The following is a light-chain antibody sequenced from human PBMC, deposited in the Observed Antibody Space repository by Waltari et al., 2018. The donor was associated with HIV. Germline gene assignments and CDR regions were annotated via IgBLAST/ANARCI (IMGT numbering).Light chain of an antibody. J-gene: IGLJ3*02. CDR3: NSRDSSGNLV. CDR2: GKN. CDR1: SLRSYY. Sequence: SSELTQDPAVSVALGQTVRITCQGDSLRSYYASWYQQKPGQAPVLVIYGKNNLPSGIPDRFSGASSGNTASLTITGAQAEDEADYYCNSRDSSGNLVFGGGTKLTVL. V-gene: IGLV3-19*01.